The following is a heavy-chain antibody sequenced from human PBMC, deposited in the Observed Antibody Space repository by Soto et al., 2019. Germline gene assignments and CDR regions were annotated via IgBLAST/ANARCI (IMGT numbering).Heavy chain of an antibody. CDR2: ISWDGGTT. J-gene: IGHJ4*02. V-gene: IGHV3-43*01. Sequence: EVHLVESGGVVVQPGGSLRLTCAASGFTFDDHNMHWVRQVPGKGLEWVSLISWDGGTTYYADSVKGRFTVSRDNSINLLYLQMNALTTEDSALYYCASSQCDYWGQGTLVTVS. CDR3: ASSQCDY. D-gene: IGHD6-19*01. CDR1: GFTFDDHN.